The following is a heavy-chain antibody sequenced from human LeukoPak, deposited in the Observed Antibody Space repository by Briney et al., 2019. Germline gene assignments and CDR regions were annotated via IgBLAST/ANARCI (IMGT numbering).Heavy chain of an antibody. CDR1: GFTFSSYS. Sequence: GGSLRLSCAASGFTFSSYSMNWVRQVPGKGLEWVSYISSSSSTIYYADSVKGRFTISRDNAKNSLYLQMNSLRAEDTAVYYCASPYPPTAYYMDVWGKGTTVTVSS. CDR2: ISSSSSTI. CDR3: ASPYPPTAYYMDV. J-gene: IGHJ6*03. V-gene: IGHV3-48*01. D-gene: IGHD2-21*01.